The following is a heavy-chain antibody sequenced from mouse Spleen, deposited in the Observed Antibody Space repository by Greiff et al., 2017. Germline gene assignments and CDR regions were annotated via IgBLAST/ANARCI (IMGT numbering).Heavy chain of an antibody. CDR3: ARDSKFAY. V-gene: IGHV14-2*01. J-gene: IGHJ3*01. CDR1: GFNIKDYY. CDR2: IDPEDGET. Sequence: VQLQQSGAELVKPGASVKLSCTASGFNIKDYYMHWVKQRTEQGLEWIGRIDPEDGETKYAQKFQGKATITADTSSNTAYLQLSSLTSEDTAVYYCARDSKFAYWGQGTLVTVSA.